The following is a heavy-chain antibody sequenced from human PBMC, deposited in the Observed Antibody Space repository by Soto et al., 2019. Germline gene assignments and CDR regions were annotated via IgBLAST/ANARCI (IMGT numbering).Heavy chain of an antibody. CDR1: GFSIRTTGVA. J-gene: IGHJ5*02. CDR2: IYWNDDK. V-gene: IGHV2-5*01. D-gene: IGHD3-10*01. Sequence: KESGPTLVKPTQTLTLTCTFSGFSIRTTGVAVGWIRQPPGKALEWLALIYWNDDKRYSPSLKSRLTITKDTSKNQVVLRMTHMDFVDTATYYFAHRRESRGGAEADRNHSFVPCGQGTLVTVSS. CDR3: AHRRESRGGAEADRNHSFVP.